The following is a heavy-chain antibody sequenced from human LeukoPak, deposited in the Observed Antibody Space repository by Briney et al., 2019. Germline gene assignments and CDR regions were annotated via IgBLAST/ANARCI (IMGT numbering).Heavy chain of an antibody. J-gene: IGHJ3*02. V-gene: IGHV3-23*01. CDR3: AKDLSAYGGNDWGAFDI. CDR2: VTGIGGGT. D-gene: IGHD4-23*01. Sequence: GGSLRLSCAASGFTFTSYAMRWVRQAPGKGLEWGSGVTGIGGGTLYADSVKGRFTTSRDNPKNTMYLQMNSLRAEDTAVYYCAKDLSAYGGNDWGAFDIWGQGTMVTVSS. CDR1: GFTFTSYA.